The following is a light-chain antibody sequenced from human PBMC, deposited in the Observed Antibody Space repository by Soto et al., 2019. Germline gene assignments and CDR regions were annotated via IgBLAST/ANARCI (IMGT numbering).Light chain of an antibody. Sequence: EIMLTQSPGTLSLSPGERATLSCRASQSVSSSHLAWYQQKPGQAPRLLMYGASTRATGIPDRFSGSGSGTDFTLTISRLEPEDFAVYYCQQYDSSVTFGRGTRLEIK. V-gene: IGKV3-20*01. J-gene: IGKJ5*01. CDR3: QQYDSSVT. CDR1: QSVSSSH. CDR2: GAS.